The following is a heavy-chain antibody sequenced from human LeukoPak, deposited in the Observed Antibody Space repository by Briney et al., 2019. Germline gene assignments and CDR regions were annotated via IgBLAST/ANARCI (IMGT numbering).Heavy chain of an antibody. D-gene: IGHD2-15*01. CDR2: INPNSGGT. Sequence: ASVKVSCKASGYTFTGYYMHWVRQAPGQGLEWMGWINPNSGGTNYAQKFQGWVTMTRDTSISTAYMELSRLRSDDTAVYYCARDIVVVVAATLDYWGQGTLVTVSS. V-gene: IGHV1-2*04. CDR3: ARDIVVVVAATLDY. CDR1: GYTFTGYY. J-gene: IGHJ4*02.